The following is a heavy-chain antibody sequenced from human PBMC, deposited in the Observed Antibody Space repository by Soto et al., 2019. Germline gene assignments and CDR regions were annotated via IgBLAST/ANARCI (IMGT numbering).Heavy chain of an antibody. CDR3: TRQTGPVGNSQLDY. D-gene: IGHD4-4*01. J-gene: IGHJ4*02. V-gene: IGHV3-73*02. Sequence: EVQLVESGGDLVQPGESLKLSCAASGFTFSGSAMHWVRQASGQGLEWLGRIRNKANSYGPAYAATVKGRFTISRDDSKNTAYLQMNSLKTEDTAVYFCTRQTGPVGNSQLDYWGQGTLVTVSS. CDR2: IRNKANSYGP. CDR1: GFTFSGSA.